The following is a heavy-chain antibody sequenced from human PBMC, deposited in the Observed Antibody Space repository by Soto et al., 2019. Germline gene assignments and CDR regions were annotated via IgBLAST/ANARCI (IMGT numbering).Heavy chain of an antibody. CDR3: ARDGDVIIGFGKDY. V-gene: IGHV3-33*01. Sequence: QVQLVESGGGVVQPGRSLRLSCAASGFTFSSYGMHWVRQAPGKGLEWVAFIWHDGGTKFYAESVKGRFTISRDNSKNTLYRQVTSLSAEDTAMYYCARDGDVIIGFGKDYWGQGTLVTVSS. D-gene: IGHD3-16*01. CDR1: GFTFSSYG. J-gene: IGHJ4*02. CDR2: IWHDGGTK.